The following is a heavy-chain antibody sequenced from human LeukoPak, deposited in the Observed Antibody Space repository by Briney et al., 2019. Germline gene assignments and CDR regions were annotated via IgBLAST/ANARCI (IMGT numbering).Heavy chain of an antibody. D-gene: IGHD1-26*01. Sequence: PSETLSLNCTVSGGSISSGSYDRRWLRQPAGKRLEWIGCIYTSGCTNYNPSLKSRVTISVDTSKNHFSLKLSSVTAADTAVYYCARMVGATTAFDYWGQGTLVTVSS. J-gene: IGHJ4*02. CDR3: ARMVGATTAFDY. CDR2: IYTSGCT. CDR1: GGSISSGSYD. V-gene: IGHV4-61*02.